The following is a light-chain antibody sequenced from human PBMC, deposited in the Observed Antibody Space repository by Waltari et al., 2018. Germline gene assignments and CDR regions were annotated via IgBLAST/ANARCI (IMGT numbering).Light chain of an antibody. V-gene: IGKV3-20*01. CDR1: QSVSRP. J-gene: IGKJ1*01. CDR2: DAS. CDR3: QKYGTLPAT. Sequence: EVMLTQSPGTLSLSPGERATLSCRASQSVSRPLAWYQQKPGQAPRLLIYDASRRATGIPDRFSGSGSGTDFSLTISRLEPEDFAVYYCQKYGTLPATFGQGTKVEIK.